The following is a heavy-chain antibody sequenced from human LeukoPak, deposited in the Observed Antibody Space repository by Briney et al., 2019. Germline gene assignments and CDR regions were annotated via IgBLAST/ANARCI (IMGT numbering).Heavy chain of an antibody. Sequence: PGGSLRLSCAASGFTFSNYWMHWVRQAPGKGPVWVSRISSDESITSYADSVKGRFIISRDNAKNTLFLQMNGLRAEDTAVYYCARVSLSSGCLSNWGQGTLVTVSS. V-gene: IGHV3-74*01. D-gene: IGHD6-19*01. CDR3: ARVSLSSGCLSN. CDR1: GFTFSNYW. CDR2: ISSDESIT. J-gene: IGHJ4*02.